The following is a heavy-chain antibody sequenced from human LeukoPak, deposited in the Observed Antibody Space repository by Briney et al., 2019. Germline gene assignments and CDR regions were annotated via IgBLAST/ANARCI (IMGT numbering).Heavy chain of an antibody. CDR3: AGYCSSTSCYSFDF. J-gene: IGHJ4*02. V-gene: IGHV3-7*02. D-gene: IGHD2-2*01. CDR2: MNRDGSET. CDR1: GFTFSNYW. Sequence: PGGSLRLSCVASGFTFSNYWMAWVRQTPGRKLEWVANMNRDGSETYYVDSVRGRFTISRDNAKNSLYLQMNSLRAEDTAIYYCAGYCSSTSCYSFDFWGQGTLVTVSS.